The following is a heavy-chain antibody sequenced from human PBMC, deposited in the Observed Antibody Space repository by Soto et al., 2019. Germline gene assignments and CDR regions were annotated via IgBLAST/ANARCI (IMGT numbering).Heavy chain of an antibody. CDR1: GFTFSSYA. CDR2: VSIGGST. V-gene: IGHV3-23*01. D-gene: IGHD1-26*01. J-gene: IGHJ4*02. CDR3: AKRLGAGGHCDY. Sequence: DVQLLESGGGLVQPEGSLRLSCAASGFTFSSYAMGWVRQGPGKGLEWVAVVSIGGSTHYADSVRGRSTISRDNSKNTLSLQMNSLTAEDTAVYFCAKRLGAGGHCDYWGQGALVTVSS.